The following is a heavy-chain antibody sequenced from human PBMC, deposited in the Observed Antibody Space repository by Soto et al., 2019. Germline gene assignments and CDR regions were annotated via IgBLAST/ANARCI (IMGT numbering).Heavy chain of an antibody. CDR3: APWFGAFDY. CDR1: GFTFSSYG. CDR2: ISYDGSNK. V-gene: IGHV3-30*03. D-gene: IGHD3-10*01. Sequence: QVQLVESGGGLVQPGRSLRLSCAASGFTFSSYGMHWVRQAPGKGLEWVAVISYDGSNKYYGDSVKGRFTISRDNSKNTRYLQMNSLRAEDTAVYYCAPWFGAFDYWGQGTLVTVSS. J-gene: IGHJ4*02.